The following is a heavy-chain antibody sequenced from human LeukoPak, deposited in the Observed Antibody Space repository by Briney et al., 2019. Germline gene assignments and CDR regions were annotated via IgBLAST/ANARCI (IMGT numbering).Heavy chain of an antibody. Sequence: SETLSLTCAVSGGSISSGGYSWSWLRQPPGKGLEGIGYIYHSGSTYYNPSLKSRVTISVDRSKNQFSLKLSSVTAADTAVYYCALSRDGYGSQVRGPSFDYWGQGTLVTVSS. J-gene: IGHJ4*02. CDR2: IYHSGST. CDR1: GGSISSGGYS. D-gene: IGHD5-24*01. CDR3: ALSRDGYGSQVRGPSFDY. V-gene: IGHV4-30-2*01.